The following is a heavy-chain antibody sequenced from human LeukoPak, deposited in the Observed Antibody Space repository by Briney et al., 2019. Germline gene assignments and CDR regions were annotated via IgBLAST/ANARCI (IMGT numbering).Heavy chain of an antibody. CDR3: ARLPAVWGATIDY. Sequence: GSLRLSCAASGFTFSSYAMSWVRQAPGKGLEWIGEINHSGSTNYNPSLKSRVTISVDTSKNQFSLKLSSVTAADTAVYYCARLPAVWGATIDYWGQGTLVTVSS. CDR2: INHSGST. CDR1: GFTFSSYA. V-gene: IGHV4-34*01. J-gene: IGHJ4*02. D-gene: IGHD1-26*01.